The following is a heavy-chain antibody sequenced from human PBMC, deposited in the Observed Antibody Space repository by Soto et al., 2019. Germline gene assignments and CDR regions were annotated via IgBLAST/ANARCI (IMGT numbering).Heavy chain of an antibody. J-gene: IGHJ1*01. CDR3: GRGSGNRGSPS. CDR1: GFIFTNYW. CDR2: ISGDGTTT. V-gene: IGHV3-74*01. Sequence: EVQLVESGGGLVQPGGSLRLSCAASGFIFTNYWMHWVRQAPGERLLWVARISGDGTTTTDVDSAKGRFTISKDNAKNTVYLQMNGLRTEDTAVYYCGRGSGNRGSPSWGQGITGTVSS. D-gene: IGHD6-25*01.